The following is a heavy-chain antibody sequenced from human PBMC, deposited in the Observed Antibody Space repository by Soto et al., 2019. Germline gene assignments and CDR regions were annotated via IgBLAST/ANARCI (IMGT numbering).Heavy chain of an antibody. V-gene: IGHV4-61*01. J-gene: IGHJ4*02. CDR2: IYYSWST. Sequence: QVQLQESGPGLVKPSETLSLTCTVSGGSVSSGSYYWTWIRQPPGKGLEYIGFIYYSWSTNFNPSLNSRVTFSVDTVKTQFSLKLNSVTAADTAVYYCATKNWKDGGFDYWGQGTPVTVSS. CDR1: GGSVSSGSYY. D-gene: IGHD1-1*01. CDR3: ATKNWKDGGFDY.